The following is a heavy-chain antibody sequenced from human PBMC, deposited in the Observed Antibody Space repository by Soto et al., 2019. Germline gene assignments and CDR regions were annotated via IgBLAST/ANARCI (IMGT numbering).Heavy chain of an antibody. CDR3: AGTIYYGSGSFYGMDV. V-gene: IGHV3-11*06. D-gene: IGHD3-10*01. Sequence: PGGSLRLSCAASGFTFSDYYMSWIRQAPGKGLEWVSYISSSSSYTNYADSVKGRFTISRDNAKNSLYLQMNSLRAEDTAVYYCAGTIYYGSGSFYGMDVWGQGTTVTVSS. CDR1: GFTFSDYY. J-gene: IGHJ6*02. CDR2: ISSSSSYT.